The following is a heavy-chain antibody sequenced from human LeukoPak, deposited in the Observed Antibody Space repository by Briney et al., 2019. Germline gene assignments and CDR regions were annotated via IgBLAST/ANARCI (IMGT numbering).Heavy chain of an antibody. J-gene: IGHJ4*02. Sequence: ASVKVSCKASGYTFTSYYMHWVRQAPGQGLEWMGIINPSGGSTSYAQKFQGRVTMTRGTSTSTVYMELSSLRSEDTAVYYCARESRPPRYSGSYTQKPPDYWGQGTLVTVSS. D-gene: IGHD1-26*01. CDR2: INPSGGST. CDR1: GYTFTSYY. V-gene: IGHV1-46*01. CDR3: ARESRPPRYSGSYTQKPPDY.